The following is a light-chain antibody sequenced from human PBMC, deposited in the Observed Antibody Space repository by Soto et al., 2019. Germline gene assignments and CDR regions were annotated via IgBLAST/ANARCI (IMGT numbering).Light chain of an antibody. Sequence: DIPMTQSPSTLSASVGDSVTITCRASRSISSRLAWYQLKPGKAPKLLISDASSLERGVPSTFSGSGSGTEFNLTISTLQPDDFATYDGQQYTGYSRTFGQGTKVDIK. CDR3: QQYTGYSRT. CDR2: DAS. CDR1: RSISSR. V-gene: IGKV1-5*01. J-gene: IGKJ1*01.